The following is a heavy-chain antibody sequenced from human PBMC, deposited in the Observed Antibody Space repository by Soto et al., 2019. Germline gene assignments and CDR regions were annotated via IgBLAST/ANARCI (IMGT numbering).Heavy chain of an antibody. V-gene: IGHV3-30*18. J-gene: IGHJ6*02. CDR3: AKDDSPPIWFGELLVPLSLGGPYRFYCYGMDV. CDR2: ISYDGSNK. CDR1: GFTFRNFG. D-gene: IGHD3-10*01. Sequence: HPGGSLRLSCAASGFTFRNFGMHWVRQAPGKGLEWVAVISYDGSNKYYADSVKSRFTISRDNSKDTLHLQMNSLRAEDTAVYYCAKDDSPPIWFGELLVPLSLGGPYRFYCYGMDVWGQGTTVTVSS.